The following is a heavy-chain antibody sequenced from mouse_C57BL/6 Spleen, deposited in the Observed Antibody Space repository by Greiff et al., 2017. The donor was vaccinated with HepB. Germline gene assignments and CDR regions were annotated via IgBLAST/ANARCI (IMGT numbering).Heavy chain of an antibody. CDR1: GYTFTSYD. Sequence: VQLQQSGPELVKPGASVKLSCKASGYTFTSYDINWVKQRPGQGLEWIGWIYPRDGSTKYNEKFKGKATLTVDTSSSTAYMELHSLTSEDSAVYFCARSGPYGNYAMDYWGQGTSVTVSS. CDR2: IYPRDGST. D-gene: IGHD1-1*01. CDR3: ARSGPYGNYAMDY. J-gene: IGHJ4*01. V-gene: IGHV1-85*01.